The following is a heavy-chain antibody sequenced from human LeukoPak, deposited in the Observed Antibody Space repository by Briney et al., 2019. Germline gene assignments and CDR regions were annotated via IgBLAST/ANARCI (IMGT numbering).Heavy chain of an antibody. V-gene: IGHV1-2*02. J-gene: IGHJ4*02. D-gene: IGHD2-21*01. CDR2: IDPNNGHT. CDR3: ATEVGAIPY. CDR1: GYSLTSYY. Sequence: ASVKVSCKASGYSLTSYYMHWVRRAPGQGLEWMGWIDPNNGHTNYVQKFQGRVTMTRDTSISTVYMDLSRLRFDDTALYYCATEVGAIPYWGQGTLVTVSS.